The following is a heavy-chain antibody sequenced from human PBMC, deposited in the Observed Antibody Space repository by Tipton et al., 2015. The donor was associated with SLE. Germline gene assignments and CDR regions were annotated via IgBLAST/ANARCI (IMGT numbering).Heavy chain of an antibody. J-gene: IGHJ4*02. V-gene: IGHV3-30*03. CDR3: ASLLTGDGRTD. CDR1: GFTFSSYS. CDR2: ICYDGSNK. Sequence: SLRLSCAASGFTFSSYSMNWVRQAPGKGLEWVAVICYDGSNKYYADSVKGRFTISRDNSKNTLYLQMNSLRAEDTAVYYCASLLTGDGRTDWGQGTLVTVSS. D-gene: IGHD7-27*01.